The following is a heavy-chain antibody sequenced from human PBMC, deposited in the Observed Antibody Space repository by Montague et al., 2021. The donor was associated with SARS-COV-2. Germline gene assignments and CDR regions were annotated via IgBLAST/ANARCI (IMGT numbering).Heavy chain of an antibody. Sequence: ETLSLTCAVYGGSFNDYYWGWIRQPPGKGLEWIGEINHGGITNYSPSLKSRVTISADTSKNQFSLKLKSVTAADTANYYCARGHQGVAMIVVVMIGAEYYFDYWGQGSLVTVSS. CDR1: GGSFNDYY. CDR2: INHGGIT. CDR3: ARGHQGVAMIVVVMIGAEYYFDY. V-gene: IGHV4-34*01. D-gene: IGHD3-22*01. J-gene: IGHJ4*02.